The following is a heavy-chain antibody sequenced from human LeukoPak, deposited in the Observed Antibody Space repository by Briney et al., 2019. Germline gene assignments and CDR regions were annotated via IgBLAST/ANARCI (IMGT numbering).Heavy chain of an antibody. CDR1: GGSFSGYY. CDR3: ASRMSDYFDY. Sequence: SETLSLTCAVYGGSFSGYYWSWIRQPPGKGLEWIGYIYYSGSTNYNPSLKSRVTISVDTSKNQFSLKLSSVTAADTAVYYCASRMSDYFDYWGQGTLVTVSS. D-gene: IGHD2-15*01. J-gene: IGHJ4*02. CDR2: IYYSGST. V-gene: IGHV4-59*01.